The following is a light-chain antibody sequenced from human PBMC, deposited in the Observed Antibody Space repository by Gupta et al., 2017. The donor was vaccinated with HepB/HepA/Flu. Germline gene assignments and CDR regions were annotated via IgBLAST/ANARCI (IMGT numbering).Light chain of an antibody. J-gene: IGKJ4*01. CDR1: QSIEAW. CDR3: QQYRSYPT. V-gene: IGKV1-5*03. CDR2: KAS. Sequence: DIQMTQAPSALSAYVGDRVTITCRASQSIEAWLVWYQQKPGKPPQLLLYKASKLESGVPTRFSGSGSETEFTLTISSLQPEDSATYYCQQYRSYPTFGGGTKVEVK.